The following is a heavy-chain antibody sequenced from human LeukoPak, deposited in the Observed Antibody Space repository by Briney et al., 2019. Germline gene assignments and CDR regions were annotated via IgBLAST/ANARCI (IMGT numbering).Heavy chain of an antibody. V-gene: IGHV3-30*18. CDR1: GFTFSSYA. D-gene: IGHD1-26*01. CDR3: AKEPRGTRAWYFDF. J-gene: IGHJ4*02. CDR2: MSYDGGNI. Sequence: GGSLRLSCAASGFTFSSYAMHWVRQAPGKGLEWVAVMSYDGGNIYYADSVKGRFTISRDNSQNTLYLQMNSLRAEDTAVHYCAKEPRGTRAWYFDFWGQGTLVTVSS.